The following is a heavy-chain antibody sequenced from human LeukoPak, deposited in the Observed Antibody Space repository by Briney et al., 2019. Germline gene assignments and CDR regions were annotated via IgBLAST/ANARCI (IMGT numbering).Heavy chain of an antibody. CDR1: GFTFSSYW. V-gene: IGHV3-74*01. CDR2: IKSDGST. J-gene: IGHJ1*01. Sequence: GGSLRLSCAASGFTFSSYWMHWVRQAPGKGLVWVSRIKSDGSTNYADSVKGRFTISRDNAKSTVSLQMNSLRADDTGVYYCARAPSEIGGYYPEYFRHWGQGTLVTVSS. CDR3: ARAPSEIGGYYPEYFRH. D-gene: IGHD3-22*01.